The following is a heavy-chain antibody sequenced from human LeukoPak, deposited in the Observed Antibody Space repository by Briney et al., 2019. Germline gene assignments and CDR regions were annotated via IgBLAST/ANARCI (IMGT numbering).Heavy chain of an antibody. CDR2: ISDDGRHN. J-gene: IGHJ4*02. V-gene: IGHV3-30*04. CDR1: GFTFSTYA. Sequence: GGSLRLSCAASGFTFSTYAMNWVRQAPGKGLEWVAVISDDGRHNYYADSVKGRFTISRDNSKSTLYLQMNSLRDDDSAAYFCARVYLERLTAGYFDHWGQGTQVTVS. CDR3: ARVYLERLTAGYFDH. D-gene: IGHD2-8*01.